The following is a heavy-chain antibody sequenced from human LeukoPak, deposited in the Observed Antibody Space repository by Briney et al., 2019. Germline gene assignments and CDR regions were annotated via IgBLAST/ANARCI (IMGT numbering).Heavy chain of an antibody. V-gene: IGHV3-30*18. Sequence: PGRSLRLSCAASGFTFSSYGMHWVRQAPGKGLEWVALISYDGSNKYYADSVKGRFTISRDNSKNTLYLQMNSLRAEDTAVYYCAKGHAPSYDSSFYYAHYWGQGTLVTVSS. D-gene: IGHD3-22*01. CDR1: GFTFSSYG. CDR3: AKGHAPSYDSSFYYAHY. CDR2: ISYDGSNK. J-gene: IGHJ4*02.